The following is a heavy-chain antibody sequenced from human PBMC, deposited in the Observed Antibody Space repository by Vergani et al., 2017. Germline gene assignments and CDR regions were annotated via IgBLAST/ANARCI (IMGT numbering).Heavy chain of an antibody. J-gene: IGHJ6*03. D-gene: IGHD2-8*01. V-gene: IGHV3-23*01. CDR1: GFTFSSYA. Sequence: EVQLLESGGGLVQPGGSLRLSCAASGFTFSSYAMSWVRQAPGKGLEWVSAISGSGGSTYYADSVKGRFTISRDNSKNTLYLQMNSLRAEETAVYYCAKKKAYAIRGSDYYYYMDVWGKGTTVTVSS. CDR2: ISGSGGST. CDR3: AKKKAYAIRGSDYYYYMDV.